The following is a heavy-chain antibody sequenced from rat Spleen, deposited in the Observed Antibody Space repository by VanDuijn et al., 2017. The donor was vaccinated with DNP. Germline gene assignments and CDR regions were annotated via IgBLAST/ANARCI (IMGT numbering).Heavy chain of an antibody. Sequence: EVQVVESGGGLVQPGRSLKLSCAASGLTFSDHNMAWVRQAPKKGLEWVATIRYDGSSTYCPDSVKGRFTVSRDNAKSTLYLQMDSLRSEDTATYYCAGRPPPTRGPFDYWGQGVTVTVSS. J-gene: IGHJ2*01. CDR3: AGRPPPTRGPFDY. V-gene: IGHV5S10*01. D-gene: IGHD1-4*01. CDR2: IRYDGSST. CDR1: GLTFSDHN.